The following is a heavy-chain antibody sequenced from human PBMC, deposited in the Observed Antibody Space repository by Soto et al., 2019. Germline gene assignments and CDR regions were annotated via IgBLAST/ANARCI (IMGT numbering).Heavy chain of an antibody. CDR2: IWHDGSKE. CDR3: ARGFGAAVHAAQLDY. Sequence: QVQLVESGGGVVQSGTSLRLSCAASGFTFGTYGMHWVRQAPGKRLEWLAVIWHDGSKENYADSVRGRFTISRDKYKDTVYLQMNSLRGEDTAVYYCARGFGAAVHAAQLDYWGQGTQVTVSS. J-gene: IGHJ4*02. V-gene: IGHV3-33*01. D-gene: IGHD3-10*01. CDR1: GFTFGTYG.